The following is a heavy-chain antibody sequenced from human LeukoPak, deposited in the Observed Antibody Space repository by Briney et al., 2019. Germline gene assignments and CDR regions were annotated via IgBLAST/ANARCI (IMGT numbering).Heavy chain of an antibody. CDR3: ARAEGYSYAFYFVY. J-gene: IGHJ4*02. CDR1: GFTFSSYW. D-gene: IGHD5-18*01. CDR2: IKYGGSEK. V-gene: IGHV3-7*04. Sequence: HPEGSLRLSCAASGFTFSSYWMTWVRQAPGKGLEWVANIKYGGSEKYYADSVKGRFTISRDNAKNSLYLQMNSLRAEDTAVYFCARAEGYSYAFYFVYWGQGTLVTVSS.